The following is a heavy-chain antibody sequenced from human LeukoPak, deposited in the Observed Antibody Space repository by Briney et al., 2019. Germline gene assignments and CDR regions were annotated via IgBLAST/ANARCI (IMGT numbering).Heavy chain of an antibody. CDR1: GFTFSSYE. V-gene: IGHV3-48*03. Sequence: GGSLRLSCAASGFTFSSYEMNWVRQAPGKGRERGSYISSSGSTTFYADSVKGRFTISRDNAKNSLYLQMNSLRVEDTAVYYCTRDEEGASREFDYWGQGALVTVSS. CDR2: ISSSGSTT. J-gene: IGHJ4*02. CDR3: TRDEEGASREFDY. D-gene: IGHD1-26*01.